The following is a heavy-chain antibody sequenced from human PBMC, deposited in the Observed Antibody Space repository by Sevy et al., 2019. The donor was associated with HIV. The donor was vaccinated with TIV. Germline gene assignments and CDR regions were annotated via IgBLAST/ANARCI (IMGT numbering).Heavy chain of an antibody. CDR3: AAGLGKSDFDS. J-gene: IGHJ5*01. D-gene: IGHD3-9*01. V-gene: IGHV3-15*01. CDR1: GLTVRNAW. CDR2: IKSKSDGGKR. Sequence: GGSLRLSCPASGLTVRNAWMNWVRQAPGKGLEWVGRIKSKSDGGKRDLAAPVKGRVSISRDASRNTVSLEISSLKIDDTGMYYCAAGLGKSDFDSWGQGTLVTVSS.